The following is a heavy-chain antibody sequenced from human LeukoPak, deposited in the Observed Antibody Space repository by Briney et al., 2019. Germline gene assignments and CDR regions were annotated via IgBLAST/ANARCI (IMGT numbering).Heavy chain of an antibody. V-gene: IGHV1-46*01. CDR3: ARNSAVLMTLSGSYPDY. Sequence: ASVEVSCKASGYTFTSYYMHWVRQAPGQGLEWMGIINPSGGSTSYAQKFQGRVTMTRDTSTSTVYMELSSLRSEDTAVYYCARNSAVLMTLSGSYPDYWGQGTLVTVSS. D-gene: IGHD1-26*01. CDR1: GYTFTSYY. CDR2: INPSGGST. J-gene: IGHJ4*02.